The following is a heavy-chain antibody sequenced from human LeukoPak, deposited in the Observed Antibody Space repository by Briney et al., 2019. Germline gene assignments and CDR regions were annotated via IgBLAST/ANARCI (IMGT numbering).Heavy chain of an antibody. Sequence: PSETLSLTCTVSGGSIRGYFWTWIRQPPGKGLEWIGYIYYSGSTNYNPSLKSRVTISVDTSKNQFSLKLSSVTAADTAVYYCARRGWFGESSLYYFDYWGQGTLVTASS. V-gene: IGHV4-59*08. D-gene: IGHD3-10*01. CDR1: GGSIRGYF. CDR3: ARRGWFGESSLYYFDY. CDR2: IYYSGST. J-gene: IGHJ4*02.